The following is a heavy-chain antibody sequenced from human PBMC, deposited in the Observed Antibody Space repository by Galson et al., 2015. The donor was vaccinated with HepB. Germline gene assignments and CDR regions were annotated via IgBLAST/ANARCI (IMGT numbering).Heavy chain of an antibody. CDR2: IYYSGST. CDR3: ARDQHYYDTVPSFDY. Sequence: WIRQHPGKGLEWIGYIYYSGSTFYNPSLKSRVTISVDTSKNQFSLKLSSVTAADTAVYYCARDQHYYDTVPSFDYWGQGTLVTVSS. J-gene: IGHJ4*02. D-gene: IGHD3-22*01. V-gene: IGHV4-31*02.